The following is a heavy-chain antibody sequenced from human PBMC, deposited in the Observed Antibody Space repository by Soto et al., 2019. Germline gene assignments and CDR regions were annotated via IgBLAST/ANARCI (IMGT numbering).Heavy chain of an antibody. D-gene: IGHD5-12*01. CDR1: GFTFSRYT. Sequence: EVQLVESGGGLVKPGGSLRLSCAASGFTFSRYTIDWVRQAPGKGLEWVSSISSSSSYIYYADSVKGRFTISRDNAKNSLYRQMNCLRAEDTAVYYWAREGGAGFRAYEYFDYWGQGALVSVSS. CDR2: ISSSSSYI. V-gene: IGHV3-21*06. J-gene: IGHJ4*02. CDR3: AREGGAGFRAYEYFDY.